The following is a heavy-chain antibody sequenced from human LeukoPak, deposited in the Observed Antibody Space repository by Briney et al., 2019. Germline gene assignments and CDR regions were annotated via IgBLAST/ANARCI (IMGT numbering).Heavy chain of an antibody. CDR3: AKAVAGLIDY. J-gene: IGHJ4*02. Sequence: GRSLRLSCAASGFTFSSHGIHWVRQAPGKGLEWVAFISYDGSNKYYADSVKGRFTISRDNSKNTLYLQMNSLRGDDTAVYHCAKAVAGLIDYWGQGSLVTVSS. V-gene: IGHV3-30*18. CDR2: ISYDGSNK. D-gene: IGHD6-19*01. CDR1: GFTFSSHG.